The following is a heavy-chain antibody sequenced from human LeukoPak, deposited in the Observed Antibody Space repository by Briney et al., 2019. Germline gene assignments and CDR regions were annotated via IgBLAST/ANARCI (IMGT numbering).Heavy chain of an antibody. CDR1: GYTFSDYY. J-gene: IGHJ6*03. V-gene: IGHV1-2*02. D-gene: IGHD3-3*01. CDR2: MNPKSGGT. CDR3: ARAPITIFEEPKDSMDV. Sequence: ASVKVSCKASGYTFSDYYTHWVRQAPGQGLEWMGWMNPKSGGTKYARKFQGRVTMTRDTSLSTAYMELRRLRSDDTAVYYCARAPITIFEEPKDSMDVWGKGTTVTVSS.